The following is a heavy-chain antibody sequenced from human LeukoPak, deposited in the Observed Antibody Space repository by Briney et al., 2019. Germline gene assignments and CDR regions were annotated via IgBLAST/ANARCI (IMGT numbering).Heavy chain of an antibody. D-gene: IGHD5-18*01. CDR3: ASRKSYGAFDY. CDR1: GGSFSGYY. V-gene: IGHV4-34*01. Sequence: SETLSLTCAVYGGSFSGYYWSWIRQPPGKGLEWIGEINHSGSTNYNPSLKSRVTISVDTSKNQFSLKLSSATAADTAVYYCASRKSYGAFDYWGQGTLVTVSS. J-gene: IGHJ4*02. CDR2: INHSGST.